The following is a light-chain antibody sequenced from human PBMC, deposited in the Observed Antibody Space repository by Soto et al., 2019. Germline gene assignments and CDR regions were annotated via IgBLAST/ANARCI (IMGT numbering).Light chain of an antibody. J-gene: IGKJ1*01. CDR1: QSIGYW. CDR2: QAS. V-gene: IGKV1-5*03. CDR3: QQYNSVSQT. Sequence: DIQMTQSPSTLSASVGDRVTITCRASQSIGYWLAWYQQKPGKAPNLLIYQASSLETGVPSRFSGSGSGTESTLTSSSLQPDDFATYYCQQYNSVSQTFGQGTKVEIK.